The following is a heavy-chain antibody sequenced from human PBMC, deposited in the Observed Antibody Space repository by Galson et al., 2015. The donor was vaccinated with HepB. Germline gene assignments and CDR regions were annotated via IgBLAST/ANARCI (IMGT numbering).Heavy chain of an antibody. CDR3: ARISVMRGSGSGYGMDV. CDR1: GYSFTSYW. V-gene: IGHV5-10-1*01. D-gene: IGHD3-10*01. CDR2: IDPSDSYT. J-gene: IGHJ6*02. Sequence: QSGAEVKKPGESLRISCKGSGYSFTSYWISWVRQMPGKGLEWMGRIDPSDSYTNYSPSFQGHVTISADKSISTAYLQWSSLKASDTAMYYCARISVMRGSGSGYGMDVWGQGTTVTVSS.